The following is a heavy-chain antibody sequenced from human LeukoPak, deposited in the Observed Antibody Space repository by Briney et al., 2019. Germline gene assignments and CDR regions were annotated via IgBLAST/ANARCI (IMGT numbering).Heavy chain of an antibody. CDR3: ARGSPRRGVGARATFKFDP. CDR2: IYHSGST. V-gene: IGHV4-38-2*02. CDR1: GYSISSGYY. Sequence: SETLSLTCTVSGYSISSGYYWGWIRQPPGKGLGWIGSIYHSGSTYYNPSLKSRVTISVDTSKNQFSLKLSSVTAADTAVYYCARGSPRRGVGARATFKFDPWGQGTLVTVSS. J-gene: IGHJ5*02. D-gene: IGHD1-26*01.